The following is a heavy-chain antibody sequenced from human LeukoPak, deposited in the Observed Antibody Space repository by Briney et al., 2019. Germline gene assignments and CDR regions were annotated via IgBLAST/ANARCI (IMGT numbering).Heavy chain of an antibody. CDR1: GFNFNSFA. CDR3: LTTVGDY. J-gene: IGHJ4*02. D-gene: IGHD4-23*01. CDR2: IRSKAYGGTT. V-gene: IGHV3-49*04. Sequence: GGSLRLSCAASGFNFNSFAMSWVRQAPGKGLEWVGFIRSKAYGGTTEYAASVKGRFTISRDDSKSIAYLQMNSLKTEDTAVYYCLTTVGDYWGQGTLVTVSS.